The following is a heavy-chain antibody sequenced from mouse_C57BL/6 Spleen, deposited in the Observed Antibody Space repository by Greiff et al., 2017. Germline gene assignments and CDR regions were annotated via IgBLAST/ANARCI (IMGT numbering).Heavy chain of an antibody. J-gene: IGHJ3*01. CDR1: GYTFTSYW. CDR3: ARGDYDVGAWFSY. V-gene: IGHV1-55*01. CDR2: IYPGSGST. Sequence: VQLQQPGAELVKPGASVKMSCKASGYTFTSYWITWVKQRPGQGLEWIGDIYPGSGSTNYNEKFKSKATLTVDTSSSTAYMQLSSLTSEGSAVYYCARGDYDVGAWFSYWGQGTLVTVSA. D-gene: IGHD2-4*01.